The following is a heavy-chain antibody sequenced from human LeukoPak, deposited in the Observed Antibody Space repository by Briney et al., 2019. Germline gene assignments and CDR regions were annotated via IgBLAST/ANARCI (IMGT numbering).Heavy chain of an antibody. CDR3: SYYYGSGSYYSSDYYYGMDV. CDR1: GFTFSNYW. CDR2: IKKDGSEK. J-gene: IGHJ6*02. Sequence: GGSLRLSCAASGFTFSNYWMSWVRQAPGKGLEWVANIKKDGSEKYYVDSVKGRFTISRDNAKNSLCLQMNSLRAEDTAVYYCSYYYGSGSYYSSDYYYGMDVWGQGTTVTVSS. D-gene: IGHD3-10*01. V-gene: IGHV3-7*01.